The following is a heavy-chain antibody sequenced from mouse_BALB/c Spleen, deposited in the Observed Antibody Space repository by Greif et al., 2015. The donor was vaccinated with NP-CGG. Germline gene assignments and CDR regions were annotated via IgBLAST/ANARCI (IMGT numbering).Heavy chain of an antibody. D-gene: IGHD2-2*01. CDR3: ARGGLRGAMDY. Sequence: EVNVVESGGGLVKLGGSLKLSCAASGFTFSSYYMSWVRQTPEKRLELVAAINSNGGSTYYPGTVKGRFTISRDNAKNTLYLQMSSLKSEDTALYYCARGGLRGAMDYWGQGTSVTVSS. CDR1: GFTFSSYY. J-gene: IGHJ4*01. V-gene: IGHV5-6-2*01. CDR2: INSNGGST.